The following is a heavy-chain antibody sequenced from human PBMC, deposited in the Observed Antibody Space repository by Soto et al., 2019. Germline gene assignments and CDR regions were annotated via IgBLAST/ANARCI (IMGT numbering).Heavy chain of an antibody. CDR2: IKSDGSSI. Sequence: PGGSLRLSCAAAGFTFSRYWMHWVRQAPGQGLVWVSRIKSDGSSISYVDSVRGRFTTSRDNAKNTLHLQMNSLRAEDTAMYYCARGHYYARSLDAFDIWGQGTMVTVSS. CDR1: GFTFSRYW. CDR3: ARGHYYARSLDAFDI. D-gene: IGHD3-16*01. J-gene: IGHJ3*02. V-gene: IGHV3-74*01.